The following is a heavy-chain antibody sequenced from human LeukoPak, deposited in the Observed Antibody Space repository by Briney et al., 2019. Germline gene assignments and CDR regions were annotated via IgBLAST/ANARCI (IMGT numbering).Heavy chain of an antibody. CDR2: SSAYNVNT. CDR3: ARDYEYYYGSGSYYNLDY. J-gene: IGHJ4*02. V-gene: IGHV1-18*01. D-gene: IGHD3-10*01. Sequence: ASVKVSCKASGYTFTSYGISWVRQAPGQGLEWMGWSSAYNVNTNYAQKLQGRVTMTTDTSTSTAHMELRSLRSDDTAVYYCARDYEYYYGSGSYYNLDYWGQGTLVTVSS. CDR1: GYTFTSYG.